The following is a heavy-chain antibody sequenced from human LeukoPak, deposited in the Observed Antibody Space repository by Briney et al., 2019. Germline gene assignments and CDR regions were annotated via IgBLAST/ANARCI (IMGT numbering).Heavy chain of an antibody. V-gene: IGHV3-66*01. CDR1: GFTVSSNY. CDR2: IYSGGST. J-gene: IGHJ3*01. CDR3: AKYTERAFDV. D-gene: IGHD2-2*02. Sequence: PGGSLRLSCAASGFTVSSNYMSWVRQAPGKGLEWVSVIYSGGSTYYADSVKGRFTISRDNSKNTLYLEMNSLRAEDTAVYYCAKYTERAFDVWGQGTTVTVSS.